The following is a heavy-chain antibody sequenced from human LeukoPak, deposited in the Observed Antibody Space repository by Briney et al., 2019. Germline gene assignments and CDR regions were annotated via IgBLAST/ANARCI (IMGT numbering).Heavy chain of an antibody. V-gene: IGHV3-53*01. D-gene: IGHD4-11*01. J-gene: IGHJ4*02. Sequence: GGSLRLSCAASGFSVTSNYMHWVRQAPGKGLEWVSVIYGGGGTDYADSVKGRLTISRDTSTNTVYLQMNSLRAEDTAVYYCARSRLVYSNFDFWGQGALVTVSS. CDR1: GFSVTSNY. CDR2: IYGGGGT. CDR3: ARSRLVYSNFDF.